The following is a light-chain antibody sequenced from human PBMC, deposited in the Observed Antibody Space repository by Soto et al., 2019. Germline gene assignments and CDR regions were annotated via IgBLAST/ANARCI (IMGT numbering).Light chain of an antibody. CDR3: CSYAGSSTYV. CDR2: EGS. CDR1: SSDVGSYNL. V-gene: IGLV2-23*01. Sequence: QSALTRHASVSGSPGQSITISCTGTSSDVGSYNLVSWYQQHPGKAPKLMIYEGSKRPSGVSNRFSGSKSGNTASLTISGLQAEDDADYYCCSYAGSSTYVFGTGTKVTVL. J-gene: IGLJ1*01.